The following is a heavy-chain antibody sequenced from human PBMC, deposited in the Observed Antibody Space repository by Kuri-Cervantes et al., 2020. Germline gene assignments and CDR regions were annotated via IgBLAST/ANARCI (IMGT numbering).Heavy chain of an antibody. V-gene: IGHV3-30-3*01. CDR3: AGGTAIVGIPAALRFDP. CDR1: GFTFSSYA. D-gene: IGHD2-2*01. Sequence: GESLKISCAASGFTFSSYAMHWVRQAPGKGLEWVAVISYDGSNKYYADSVKGRFTISRDNSKNTLYLQMNSLRAEDTAVYYCAGGTAIVGIPAALRFDPWGQGTLVTVSS. CDR2: ISYDGSNK. J-gene: IGHJ5*02.